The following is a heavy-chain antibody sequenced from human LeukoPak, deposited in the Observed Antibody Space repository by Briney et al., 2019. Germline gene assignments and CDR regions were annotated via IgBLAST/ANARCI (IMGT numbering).Heavy chain of an antibody. V-gene: IGHV3-74*03. D-gene: IGHD7-27*01. CDR2: INGDGTST. J-gene: IGHJ4*02. CDR3: ARASGPNWELDY. CDR1: GFTFSTYW. Sequence: TGGSLRLSCAASGFTFSTYWMHWVRQAPGKGLLWVSRINGDGTSTKYADSVKGRFTISRDNARHTLYLQMNSLRAEDTAVYYCARASGPNWELDYWGQGTLVTVSS.